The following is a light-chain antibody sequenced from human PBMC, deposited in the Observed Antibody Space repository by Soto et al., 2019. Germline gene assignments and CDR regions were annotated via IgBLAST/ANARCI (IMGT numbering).Light chain of an antibody. Sequence: AIQMTQSPSSLSASVGDRVTISCRASQGIGNALGWYQQKPGKPPKVRIYGDSNLQSRVPPRGSGSGSGTDFTLASSSLQPEDSATYYCLQDINYPWTFGQGTKVDIK. J-gene: IGKJ1*01. V-gene: IGKV1-6*01. CDR2: GDS. CDR1: QGIGNA. CDR3: LQDINYPWT.